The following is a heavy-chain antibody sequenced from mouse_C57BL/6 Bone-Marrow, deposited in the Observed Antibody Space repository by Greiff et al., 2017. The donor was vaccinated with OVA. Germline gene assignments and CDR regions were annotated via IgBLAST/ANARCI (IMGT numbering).Heavy chain of an antibody. CDR2: IWSDGST. D-gene: IGHD1-1*01. V-gene: IGHV2-6*03. CDR1: GFSLTSYG. CDR3: ARSTSYPNYYAMDY. Sequence: VKLVESGPGLVAPSQSLSITCTVSGFSLTSYGVHWVRQPPGKGLEWLVVIWSDGSTTYNSALKSRLSISKDNSKSQVFLKMNSLQTDDTAMYYCARSTSYPNYYAMDYWGQGTSVTVSS. J-gene: IGHJ4*01.